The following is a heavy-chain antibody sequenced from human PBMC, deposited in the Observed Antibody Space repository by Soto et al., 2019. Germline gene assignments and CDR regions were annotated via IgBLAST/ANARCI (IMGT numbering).Heavy chain of an antibody. CDR3: ARGNWNVGHMVRERYGMDV. V-gene: IGHV1-3*01. CDR1: GYTFTTYA. Sequence: ASVKVSCKASGYTFTTYAMHWVRQAPGQRLEWMGWINAGNDNTKYSQNFQGRVTITTDTSASTAYMELSSLTSEDTAVYYCARGNWNVGHMVRERYGMDVWGQGTTVTVSS. J-gene: IGHJ6*02. D-gene: IGHD3-10*01. CDR2: INAGNDNT.